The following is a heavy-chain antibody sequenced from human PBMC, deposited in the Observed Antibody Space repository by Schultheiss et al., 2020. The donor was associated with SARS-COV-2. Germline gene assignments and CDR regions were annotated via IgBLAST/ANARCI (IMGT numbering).Heavy chain of an antibody. CDR3: ARGDSSGFHVDY. D-gene: IGHD3-22*01. CDR1: GFTFSSYG. V-gene: IGHV3-33*01. CDR2: IWYDGSNK. Sequence: GGSLRLSCAASGFTFSSYGMHWVRQAPGKGLEWVAVIWYDGSNKYYADSVKGRFTISRDNSKNTLYLQMNSLRAEDTAVYYCARGDSSGFHVDYWGQETLVTVSS. J-gene: IGHJ4*02.